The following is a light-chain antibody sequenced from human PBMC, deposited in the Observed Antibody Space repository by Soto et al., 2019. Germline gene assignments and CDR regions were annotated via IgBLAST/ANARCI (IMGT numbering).Light chain of an antibody. Sequence: EIVLTQSPATLSLSPGERATLSCRASQSVSSYLAWYQQKPGQAPRLLIYDASNRATGIPARFSGSGSGTDFTRTISSLEPEDFAVYYCQPRSNWRALTFGGGTKVEIK. CDR2: DAS. CDR1: QSVSSY. J-gene: IGKJ4*01. V-gene: IGKV3-11*01. CDR3: QPRSNWRALT.